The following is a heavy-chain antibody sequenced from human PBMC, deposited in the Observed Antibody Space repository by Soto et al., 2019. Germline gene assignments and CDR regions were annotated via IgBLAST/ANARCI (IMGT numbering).Heavy chain of an antibody. Sequence: GGSLRLSCAASGFIVSNSYMIWVRQAPGKGLEWVSVIYSGGSTCYADSVKGRFTISRDNTKNTMYLQMNSLRAEDTAVYYCARGIGEYYSYGMDVWGQGTTVTVSS. J-gene: IGHJ6*02. CDR2: IYSGGST. CDR1: GFIVSNSY. V-gene: IGHV3-53*01. D-gene: IGHD2-15*01. CDR3: ARGIGEYYSYGMDV.